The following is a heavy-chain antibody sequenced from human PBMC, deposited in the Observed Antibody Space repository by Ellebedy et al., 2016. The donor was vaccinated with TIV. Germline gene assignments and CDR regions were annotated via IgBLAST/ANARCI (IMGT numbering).Heavy chain of an antibody. CDR3: ARGSGSWRYYFDY. Sequence: GESLKISCKASGYTFTHYWIGWVRPMPGKGLEWMGLIYPGDSDTRYSPSFQGQVTISADKSITTAYLQWSSLEASDTAMYYCARGSGSWRYYFDYWGQGTLVTVSS. CDR2: IYPGDSDT. V-gene: IGHV5-51*01. D-gene: IGHD3-10*01. J-gene: IGHJ4*02. CDR1: GYTFTHYW.